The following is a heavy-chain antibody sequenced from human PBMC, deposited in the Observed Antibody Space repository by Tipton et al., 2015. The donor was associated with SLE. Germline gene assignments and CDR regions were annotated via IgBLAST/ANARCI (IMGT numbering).Heavy chain of an antibody. CDR1: GGSISSHY. CDR2: IYYSGST. V-gene: IGHV4-59*11. Sequence: LRLSCTVSGGSISSHYWSWIRQPPGKGLEWIGYIYYSGSTNYNPSLKSRVTISVDTSKNQFSLKLSSVTAADTAVYYCARDRGVGSTSYFDYWGQGPLVTVSS. J-gene: IGHJ4*02. D-gene: IGHD1-26*01. CDR3: ARDRGVGSTSYFDY.